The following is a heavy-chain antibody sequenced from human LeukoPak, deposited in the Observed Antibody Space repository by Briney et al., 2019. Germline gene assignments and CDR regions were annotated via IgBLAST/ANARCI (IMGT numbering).Heavy chain of an antibody. CDR2: INPSGGRT. J-gene: IGHJ4*02. CDR3: AGFTPGDTVVIYYFVY. Sequence: ASVKVSCKASGYTFTSYYMHWVRQAPGQGLGWMGIINPSGGRTSYAQKFQSRVTMTRDTSTSTVYMELISLRSEATAVYYCAGFTPGDTVVIYYFVYLVQGTLATVSS. CDR1: GYTFTSYY. D-gene: IGHD5-12*01. V-gene: IGHV1-46*03.